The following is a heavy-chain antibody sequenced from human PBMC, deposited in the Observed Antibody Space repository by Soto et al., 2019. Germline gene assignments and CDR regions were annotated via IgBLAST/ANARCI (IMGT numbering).Heavy chain of an antibody. D-gene: IGHD2-15*01. Sequence: EVQLVQSGAEVRKPGESLKISCKGSGYKFKDHWIGWVRQLPGKGLEWMGAIWPRDSKTKYSPPFRGQVTLSAAKYLSTAYLQWRSLEASDSGTYYCAREGSAEYPAGVWGQGTRVTVSS. J-gene: IGHJ4*02. CDR2: IWPRDSKT. CDR1: GYKFKDHW. V-gene: IGHV5-51*01. CDR3: AREGSAEYPAGV.